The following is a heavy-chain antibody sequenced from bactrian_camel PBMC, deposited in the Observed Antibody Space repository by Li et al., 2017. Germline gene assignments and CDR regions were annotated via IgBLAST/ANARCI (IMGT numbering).Heavy chain of an antibody. CDR1: GFTFSSYD. CDR2: IQSSGKNT. V-gene: IGHV3S40*01. Sequence: DVQLVESGGGSVQAGGSLRLSCAASGFTFSSYDMSWVRQAPGKGLEWVSTIQSSGKNTYYADNVKGRFTVSRDNAKSMVYLQLSDLKTEDTGIYYCARGSSLDPLRVSSQGTQVTVS. J-gene: IGHJ4*01.